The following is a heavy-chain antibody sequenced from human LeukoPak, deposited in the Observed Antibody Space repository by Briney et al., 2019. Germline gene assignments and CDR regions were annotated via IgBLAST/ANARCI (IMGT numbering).Heavy chain of an antibody. J-gene: IGHJ4*02. CDR2: IKEDGSDK. Sequence: QAGGSLILSCAASGFSFRSFWMSWVRQAPGKGLEWVASIKEDGSDKYYVESVKGRFTISRENARNSLYLQMNSLRAEDTAVYYCARVLWFGGIYYFDYWGQGTLVTVSS. CDR3: ARVLWFGGIYYFDY. D-gene: IGHD3-10*01. CDR1: GFSFRSFW. V-gene: IGHV3-7*04.